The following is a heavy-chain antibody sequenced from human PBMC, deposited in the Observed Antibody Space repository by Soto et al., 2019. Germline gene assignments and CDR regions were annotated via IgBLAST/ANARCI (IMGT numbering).Heavy chain of an antibody. Sequence: GGSLRLSCAASGFTFISYSMNWGRQAPGKVLEWVSYISSSSSTIYYADSVKGRFTISRDNAKNSLYLQMNSLRDEDTAVYYCASDGTVAIWGAATATAAYGLDAWGQGTTV. CDR2: ISSSSSTI. CDR1: GFTFISYS. V-gene: IGHV3-48*02. CDR3: ASDGTVAIWGAATATAAYGLDA. J-gene: IGHJ6*01. D-gene: IGHD6-25*01.